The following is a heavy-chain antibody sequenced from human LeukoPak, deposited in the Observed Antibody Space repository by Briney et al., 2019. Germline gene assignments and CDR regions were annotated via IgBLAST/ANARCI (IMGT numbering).Heavy chain of an antibody. V-gene: IGHV4-39*07. CDR1: GGSISSSSYY. CDR2: IYYSGST. CDR3: ARDRNKVVDY. D-gene: IGHD3-22*01. J-gene: IGHJ4*02. Sequence: SETLSLTCSVSGGSISSSSYYWGWIRQPPGKGLEWIGSIYYSGSTYYNPSLKSRVTISVDTSKNQFSLKLSSVTAADTAVYYCARDRNKVVDYWGQGTLVTVSS.